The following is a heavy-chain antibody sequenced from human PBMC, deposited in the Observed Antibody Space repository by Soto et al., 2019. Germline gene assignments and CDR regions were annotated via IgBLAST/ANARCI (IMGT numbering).Heavy chain of an antibody. D-gene: IGHD3-10*01. CDR3: AKDAGAALRGVDWTDY. Sequence: GGSLRLSCAASGFTFSSYGMHWVRQAPGKGLEWVAVISYDGRNKYYADSVKGRFTNSKDNSKNTLYLQMNSLRAEDTVVYYCAKDAGAALRGVDWTDYWGQGTLVTVSS. CDR2: ISYDGRNK. J-gene: IGHJ4*02. CDR1: GFTFSSYG. V-gene: IGHV3-30*18.